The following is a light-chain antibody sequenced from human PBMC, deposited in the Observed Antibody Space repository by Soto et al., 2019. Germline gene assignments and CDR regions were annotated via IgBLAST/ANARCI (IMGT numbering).Light chain of an antibody. CDR3: LVFYGGAWV. V-gene: IGLV7-43*01. CDR2: GTS. J-gene: IGLJ3*02. CDR1: TGAVTSGYY. Sequence: QTVVTQEPSLTVSPGGTVTLTCASNTGAVTSGYYPNWFQQKPGQAPRVLIYGTSNKQSWTPARFPGSLLGGRAALTLSGVQPEDEADYYCLVFYGGAWVFGGGTKLTVL.